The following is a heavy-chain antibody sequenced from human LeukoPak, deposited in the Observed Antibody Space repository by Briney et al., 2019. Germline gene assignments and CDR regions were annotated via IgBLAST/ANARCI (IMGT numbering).Heavy chain of an antibody. CDR1: GFTFSSYA. D-gene: IGHD3-3*01. V-gene: IGHV3-30-3*01. Sequence: PGGSLRLSCAASGFTFSSYAMHWVRQAPGKGLEWVAVMSYDGSNKFYADSVKGRFTISRDNSKNTLYLQMNRLRAEDTAVYYCARSGSTLYYGMDVWGQGTTVTVSS. CDR2: MSYDGSNK. CDR3: ARSGSTLYYGMDV. J-gene: IGHJ6*02.